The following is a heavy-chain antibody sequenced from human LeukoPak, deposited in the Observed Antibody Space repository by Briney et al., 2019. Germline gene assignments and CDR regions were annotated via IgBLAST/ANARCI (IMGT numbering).Heavy chain of an antibody. CDR3: ARDLSSSWYVSGDAMDV. CDR1: GYTFTSYY. Sequence: GASVKVSCKASGYTFTSYYMHWVRQAPGQGLEWMGIINPSGGSTSYAQKFQGRVTMTRDMSTSTVYMELSSLRSEDTAVYYCARDLSSSWYVSGDAMDVWGKGTTVTVSS. V-gene: IGHV1-46*01. D-gene: IGHD6-13*01. J-gene: IGHJ6*03. CDR2: INPSGGST.